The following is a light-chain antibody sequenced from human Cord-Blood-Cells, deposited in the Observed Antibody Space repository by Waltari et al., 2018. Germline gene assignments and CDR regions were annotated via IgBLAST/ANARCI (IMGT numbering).Light chain of an antibody. CDR1: QGVSSH. CDR2: GAS. J-gene: IGKJ1*01. Sequence: IVMTQSPSTLSVSPEERSPVSCRAIQGVSSHLAWYQQKPGQAPRLLIYGASTRATGIPSRFSGSGSGTEFTLTISSLQSEDFAVYYCQQYNNWPRTFGQGTKVEIK. V-gene: IGKV3-15*01. CDR3: QQYNNWPRT.